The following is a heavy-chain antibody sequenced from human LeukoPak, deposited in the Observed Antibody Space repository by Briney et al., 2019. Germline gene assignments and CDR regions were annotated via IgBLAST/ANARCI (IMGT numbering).Heavy chain of an antibody. V-gene: IGHV4-39*07. CDR1: GGSISSSSSF. J-gene: IGHJ5*02. Sequence: SETLSLTCIVSGGSISSSSSFWGWIRQPPGKGLEWIGSIYYSGSPYYNPSLKSRVTISVDTSKNQFSLKLSSVTAADTAVYYCARAYSSSWYFNWFDPWGQGTLVTVSS. CDR3: ARAYSSSWYFNWFDP. D-gene: IGHD6-13*01. CDR2: IYYSGSP.